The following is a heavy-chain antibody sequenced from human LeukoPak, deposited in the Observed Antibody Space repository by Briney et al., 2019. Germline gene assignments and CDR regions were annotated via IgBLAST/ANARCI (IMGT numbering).Heavy chain of an antibody. CDR3: ASKPNTVTTREGINWFDP. D-gene: IGHD4-17*01. V-gene: IGHV3-21*01. Sequence: GGSLRLPCAASGFTFSSYSMNWVRQAPGKGLEWDSSISSSSSYIYYADSVKGRFTISRDNAKNSLYLQMNSLRAEDTAVYYCASKPNTVTTREGINWFDPWGQGTLVTVSS. CDR2: ISSSSSYI. J-gene: IGHJ5*02. CDR1: GFTFSSYS.